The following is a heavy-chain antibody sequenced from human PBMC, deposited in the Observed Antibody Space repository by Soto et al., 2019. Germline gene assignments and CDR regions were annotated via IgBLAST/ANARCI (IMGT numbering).Heavy chain of an antibody. Sequence: QLQLQESGPGLVKPSETLSLTCTVSGGSISSSSYYWSWIRQPPGKGLEWIGEINHSGSTNYNPSLKSRVTISVDTSKNQFSLKLSSVTAADTAVYYCARAPRAEITLTVVVRYFDHWGQGTLVTVSS. V-gene: IGHV4-39*07. CDR2: INHSGST. D-gene: IGHD3-22*01. CDR3: ARAPRAEITLTVVVRYFDH. CDR1: GGSISSSSYY. J-gene: IGHJ4*02.